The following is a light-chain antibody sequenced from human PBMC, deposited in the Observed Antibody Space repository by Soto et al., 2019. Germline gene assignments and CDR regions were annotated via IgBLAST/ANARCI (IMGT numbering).Light chain of an antibody. J-gene: IGKJ4*01. Sequence: EIVLTQSPATLSLSPRERATLSCRASQSVSSYLAWYQQKPGQAPRLLIYDASNRATGIPARFSGSGSGTDFTLTISSLEPEDFAVYYCQQRSNAPTFGGGTKVEIK. CDR1: QSVSSY. CDR3: QQRSNAPT. V-gene: IGKV3-11*01. CDR2: DAS.